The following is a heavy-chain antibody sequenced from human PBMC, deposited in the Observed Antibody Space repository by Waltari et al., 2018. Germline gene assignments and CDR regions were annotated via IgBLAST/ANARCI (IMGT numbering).Heavy chain of an antibody. CDR2: IYTSGSS. Sequence: QVQLQESGPGLVKPSQTLSLTCTVSGGSISSGSYYWSWIRQPAGKGLEWIGRIYTSGSSNYNPSLKSRFTISVDTSKNQFSLKLSSVTAADTAVYYCARDGYYDSSGYYLDAFDIWGQGTMVTVSS. J-gene: IGHJ3*02. D-gene: IGHD3-22*01. V-gene: IGHV4-61*02. CDR1: GGSISSGSYY. CDR3: ARDGYYDSSGYYLDAFDI.